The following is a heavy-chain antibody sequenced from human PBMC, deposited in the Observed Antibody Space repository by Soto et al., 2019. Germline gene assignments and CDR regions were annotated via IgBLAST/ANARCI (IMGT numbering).Heavy chain of an antibody. D-gene: IGHD1-7*01. CDR2: IWSDGNNK. J-gene: IGHJ3*02. CDR1: GFTFSSYA. V-gene: IGHV3-33*01. CDR3: ARDNWNYVSAFDI. Sequence: QVQLVESGGGVVQPGRSLRLSCAASGFTFSSYAIHWVRQAPGKGLEWVAVIWSDGNNKFYADSVKGRFTISRDNSKNTLCLQMNSLRAEDTAVYYCARDNWNYVSAFDIWGQGTMVTVSS.